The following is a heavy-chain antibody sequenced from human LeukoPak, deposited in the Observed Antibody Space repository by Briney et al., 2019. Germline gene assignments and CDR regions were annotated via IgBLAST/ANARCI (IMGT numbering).Heavy chain of an antibody. CDR3: ARARLVVSWSDFDY. J-gene: IGHJ4*02. CDR2: ISAYNGNT. Sequence: GASAKVSCKASGYTFTSYGISWVRQAPGQGLEWMGWISAYNGNTNYAQKLQGRVTMTTDTSTSTAYMELRSLRSDDTAVYYCARARLVVSWSDFDYWGQGTLVTVSS. CDR1: GYTFTSYG. V-gene: IGHV1-18*01. D-gene: IGHD2-21*01.